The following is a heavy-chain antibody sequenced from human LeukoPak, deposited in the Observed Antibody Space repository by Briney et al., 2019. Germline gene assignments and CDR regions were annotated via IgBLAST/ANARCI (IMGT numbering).Heavy chain of an antibody. CDR3: ARFGYCSSTSCYGDAFDI. CDR1: GYTFTSYG. CDR2: MNPNSGNT. D-gene: IGHD2-2*01. J-gene: IGHJ3*02. Sequence: ASVKVSCKASGYTFTSYGINWVRQATGQGLEWMGWMNPNSGNTGYAQKFQGRVTITRNTSISTAYMELSSLRSEDTAVYYCARFGYCSSTSCYGDAFDIWGQGTMVTVSS. V-gene: IGHV1-8*03.